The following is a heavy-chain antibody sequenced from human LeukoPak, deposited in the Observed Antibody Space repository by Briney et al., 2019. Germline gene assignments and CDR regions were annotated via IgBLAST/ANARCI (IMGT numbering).Heavy chain of an antibody. CDR1: GGSISSYY. J-gene: IGHJ6*02. Sequence: SETLSLTCTVSGGSISSYYWSWIRQPPGKGLEWVGYIYYSGSTNYNPSLKSRVTTSVDTSKNQFSLKLSSVTAADTAVYYCARAKAAGKNYYYGMDVWGQGTTVTVSS. CDR3: ARAKAAGKNYYYGMDV. D-gene: IGHD6-13*01. CDR2: IYYSGST. V-gene: IGHV4-59*01.